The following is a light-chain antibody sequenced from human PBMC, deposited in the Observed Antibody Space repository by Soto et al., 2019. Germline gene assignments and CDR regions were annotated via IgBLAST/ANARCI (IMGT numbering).Light chain of an antibody. J-gene: IGKJ1*01. CDR2: KAS. Sequence: DIQMTQSPSTLSASVGDRVTITCRASQSISSWLAWYQQKPGKAPKLLIYKASSLESGVPSRFSGSGSGTEFTLTISSLQPDDFATYYCQPYNSYSPGWTFGQGTKVEIK. CDR3: QPYNSYSPGWT. V-gene: IGKV1-5*03. CDR1: QSISSW.